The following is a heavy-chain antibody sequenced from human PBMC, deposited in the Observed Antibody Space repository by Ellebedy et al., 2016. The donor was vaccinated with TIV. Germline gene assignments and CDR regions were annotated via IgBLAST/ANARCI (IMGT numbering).Heavy chain of an antibody. CDR1: GYTFTTYD. Sequence: ASVKVSXXASGYTFTTYDINWVRQATGQGLEWMGWMNPNSGNSAYAQKFQGRVTMTRNTSVTTAYMELSSLRSDDTAVYFCARRPGGYFDGNGYQVGYYYGLDVWGQGTTVTVTS. V-gene: IGHV1-8*01. CDR2: MNPNSGNS. CDR3: ARRPGGYFDGNGYQVGYYYGLDV. D-gene: IGHD3-22*01. J-gene: IGHJ6*02.